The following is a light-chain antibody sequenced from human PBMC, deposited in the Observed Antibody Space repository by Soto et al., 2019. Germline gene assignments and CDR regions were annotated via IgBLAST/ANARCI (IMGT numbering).Light chain of an antibody. CDR2: GAS. CDR1: QSVSSND. Sequence: EIVLTQSPGTLSLSPGERATLSCRASQSVSSNDLAWYQQKPGQAPRLLIYGASSRATGIPERFSGSGSGTDFTLTISRLEPEDFVVYYCQQYGSSPPLTFGGGTKVDIK. J-gene: IGKJ4*01. V-gene: IGKV3-20*01. CDR3: QQYGSSPPLT.